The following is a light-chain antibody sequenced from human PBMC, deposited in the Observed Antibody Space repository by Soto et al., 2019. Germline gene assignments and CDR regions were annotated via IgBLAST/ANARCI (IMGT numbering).Light chain of an antibody. CDR2: AAS. CDR1: QTISTY. V-gene: IGKV1-39*01. J-gene: IGKJ2*01. CDR3: QQSDSTPHT. Sequence: DIQMTQSPSSLSASVGDRVTITCRASQTISTYLNWYQQKPGKAPRLLIYAASSLLSGVPSRFSGSGSGTDFTLTIASLQPEDFSTYYCQQSDSTPHTFGQGTKVDI.